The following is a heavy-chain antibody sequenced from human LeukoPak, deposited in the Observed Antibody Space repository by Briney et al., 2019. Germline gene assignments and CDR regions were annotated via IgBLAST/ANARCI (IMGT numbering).Heavy chain of an antibody. CDR2: ISSSSSTI. Sequence: PGGSLRLSCAASGFTFSSYSMNWVRQAPGKGLEWVSYISSSSSTIYYADSVKGRFTISRDNAKNSLYLQMNSLRDEDTAVYYCARARRIVGATVYFDYWGQGTLVTASS. CDR1: GFTFSSYS. CDR3: ARARRIVGATVYFDY. D-gene: IGHD1-26*01. J-gene: IGHJ4*02. V-gene: IGHV3-48*02.